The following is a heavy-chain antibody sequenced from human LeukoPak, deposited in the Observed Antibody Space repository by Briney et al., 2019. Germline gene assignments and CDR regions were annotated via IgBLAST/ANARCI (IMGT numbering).Heavy chain of an antibody. D-gene: IGHD4-17*01. CDR1: GDSFSSHY. CDR2: ISHIGRT. CDR3: ARDLVTVTKGFDI. Sequence: SETLSLTCAVSGDSFSSHYWTWIRQSPGTGLEWIGYISHIGRTNYNPSLKSRVAISIDTSKNQFSLKLRSVTAADTAVYYCARDLVTVTKGFDIWGQGTMVSVSS. J-gene: IGHJ3*02. V-gene: IGHV4-59*11.